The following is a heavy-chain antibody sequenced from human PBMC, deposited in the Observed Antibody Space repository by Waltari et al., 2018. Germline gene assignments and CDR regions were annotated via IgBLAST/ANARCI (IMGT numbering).Heavy chain of an antibody. CDR2: IKPNSGGT. D-gene: IGHD4-17*01. CDR1: GYTFTVNY. CDR3: ARERVYGGNSDAFDI. J-gene: IGHJ3*02. Sequence: QVQLVQSGAEVRKPGASVKVSCKASGYTFTVNYMHWVRQAPGQGREWMGWIKPNSGGTKYTQKCKGRVTMTRDTSISTAYMEVSRLKSDDTAVYYWARERVYGGNSDAFDIWGQGTMVTVSS. V-gene: IGHV1-2*02.